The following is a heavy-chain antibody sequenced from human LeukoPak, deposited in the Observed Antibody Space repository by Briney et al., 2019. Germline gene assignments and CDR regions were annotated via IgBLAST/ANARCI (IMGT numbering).Heavy chain of an antibody. J-gene: IGHJ3*02. CDR3: ARDEESWLWFGDHLSGALDI. CDR2: INSDGSST. D-gene: IGHD3-10*01. Sequence: GGSLRLSCAASGFTFSSYWMHWVRQAPGKGLVWVSRINSDGSSTIYADSVKGRFTISRDNAKNTLYLQMNSLRAEDTAVYYCARDEESWLWFGDHLSGALDIWGQGTMVTVSS. V-gene: IGHV3-74*01. CDR1: GFTFSSYW.